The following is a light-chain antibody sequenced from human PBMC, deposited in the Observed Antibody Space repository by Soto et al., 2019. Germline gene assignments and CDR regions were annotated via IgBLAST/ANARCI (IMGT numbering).Light chain of an antibody. J-gene: IGLJ1*01. Sequence: LTQPAPVSGSPGQSITISCTGTSSDVGGYNYVSWYQQHPGKAPKFMIYDVSNRPSGVSNRFSGSKSGNTASLTISGLQAEDEADYYCSSYTTSNTRQIVFGTGTKVTVL. CDR2: DVS. CDR1: SSDVGGYNY. V-gene: IGLV2-14*01. CDR3: SSYTTSNTRQIV.